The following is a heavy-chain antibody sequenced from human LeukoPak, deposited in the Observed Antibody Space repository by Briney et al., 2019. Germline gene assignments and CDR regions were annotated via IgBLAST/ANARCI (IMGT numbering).Heavy chain of an antibody. CDR1: GFIFSSYE. V-gene: IGHV3-48*03. D-gene: IGHD4-17*01. CDR2: ISISGTTI. CDR3: AKDQAAFGDYDFDY. Sequence: GGSLRLSCAASGFIFSSYEMNWVRQAPGKGLEWISYISISGTTIYYAESVKGRFTISRDNSKNTLSLQMDSLRADDTAVYYCAKDQAAFGDYDFDYWGQGTLVTVSP. J-gene: IGHJ4*02.